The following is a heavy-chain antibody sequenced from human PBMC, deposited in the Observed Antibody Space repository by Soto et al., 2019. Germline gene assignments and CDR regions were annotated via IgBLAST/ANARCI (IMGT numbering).Heavy chain of an antibody. J-gene: IGHJ6*02. CDR3: ARSIRGPRRFNGMDV. CDR1: GFSLTSPGMC. CDR2: IERDDDDI. D-gene: IGHD1-20*01. Sequence: ESGPTLVNPTETLTLTCTSSGFSLTSPGMCVSWIRQSPGKALEWLALIERDDDDIYYSTSLKTRLTISKDTRKNQVVLTMANMEPADTATYYCARSIRGPRRFNGMDVWGQGTTVTVSS. V-gene: IGHV2-70*13.